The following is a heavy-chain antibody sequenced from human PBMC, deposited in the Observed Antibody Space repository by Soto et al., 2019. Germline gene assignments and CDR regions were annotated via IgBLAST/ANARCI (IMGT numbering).Heavy chain of an antibody. J-gene: IGHJ5*02. CDR2: IYYSGGS. CDR3: ARLVQLLQGRWFDP. CDR1: GGSISSGDYY. V-gene: IGHV4-30-4*01. Sequence: QVQLQESGPGLVKPSPTLSLTCTVSGGSISSGDYYWSWIRQPPGKGVEWIGYIYYSGGSYYNPSLKSRLTISVDTSQNQFSLKLSSVTAADTAGYYCARLVQLLQGRWFDPWGQGTPVTVSS. D-gene: IGHD2-15*01.